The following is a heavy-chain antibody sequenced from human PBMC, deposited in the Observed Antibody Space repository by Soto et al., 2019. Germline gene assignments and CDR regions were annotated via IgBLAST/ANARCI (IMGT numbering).Heavy chain of an antibody. CDR3: ARPHTTYYYDSSEPVYGMDV. Sequence: QVQLVQSGAEVKKPGSSVKVSCKASGGTFSSYAISWVRQAPGQGLEWMGGIIPIFGTANYAQKFQGRVTITADEYTSTAYMELSSLRSEDTAVYYCARPHTTYYYDSSEPVYGMDVWGQGTTVTVSS. D-gene: IGHD3-22*01. J-gene: IGHJ6*02. CDR2: IIPIFGTA. V-gene: IGHV1-69*01. CDR1: GGTFSSYA.